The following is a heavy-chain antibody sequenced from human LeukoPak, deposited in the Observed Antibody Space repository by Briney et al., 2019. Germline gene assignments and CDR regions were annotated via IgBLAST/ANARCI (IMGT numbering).Heavy chain of an antibody. CDR1: GGSISRYY. V-gene: IGHV4-4*07. D-gene: IGHD3-10*01. CDR2: IYTSGST. Sequence: SETLSLTCTVSGGSISRYYWSWIRQPAGKGLEWIGRIYTSGSTNYNPSLKSRVTMSVDTSKNQFSLKLSSVTAADTAVYYCARELYYYGSGMAGHDYWGQGTLVTVSS. CDR3: ARELYYYGSGMAGHDY. J-gene: IGHJ4*02.